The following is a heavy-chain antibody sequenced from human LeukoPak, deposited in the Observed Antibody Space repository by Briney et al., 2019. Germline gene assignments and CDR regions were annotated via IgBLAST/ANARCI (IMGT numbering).Heavy chain of an antibody. Sequence: PGGSLRLSCAASGFTFSSYWMSWVRQAPGKGLEWVANIKQDGSEKYYVDSVKGRFTISRDNAKNSLYLQMNSLRAEDTAVYYCARDGPNYDFWSGYYRHGMDVWGEGTTVTVSS. V-gene: IGHV3-7*01. D-gene: IGHD3-3*01. CDR3: ARDGPNYDFWSGYYRHGMDV. CDR1: GFTFSSYW. CDR2: IKQDGSEK. J-gene: IGHJ6*04.